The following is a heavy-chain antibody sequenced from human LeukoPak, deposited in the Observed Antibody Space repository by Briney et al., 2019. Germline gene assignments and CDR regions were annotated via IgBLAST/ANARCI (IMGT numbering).Heavy chain of an antibody. J-gene: IGHJ6*03. V-gene: IGHV1-18*01. CDR3: ARDGYSKGDYYYYYMDV. CDR1: GYTFTSYG. Sequence: ASVKVSCKASGYTFTSYGISWVRQAPGQGLEWMGWISAYNGNTNYAQKLQGRATMTTDTSTSTAYMELRSLRSDDTAVYYCARDGYSKGDYYYYYMDVWGKGTTVTVSS. CDR2: ISAYNGNT. D-gene: IGHD4-11*01.